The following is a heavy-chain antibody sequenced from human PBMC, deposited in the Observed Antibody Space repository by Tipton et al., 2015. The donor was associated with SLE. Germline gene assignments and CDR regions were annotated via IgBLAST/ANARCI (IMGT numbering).Heavy chain of an antibody. Sequence: SLRLSCAASGFTFSGSWVSWVRQGPGKGLEWVGRIKSKIDGGTTDYAAPAKGRFTISRDDSKNTMYLQMNSLKTEDTAVYYCTKMGSGSAGYWGQGTLVTVSS. J-gene: IGHJ4*02. CDR3: TKMGSGSAGY. CDR1: GFTFSGSW. D-gene: IGHD3-10*01. CDR2: IKSKIDGGTT. V-gene: IGHV3-15*01.